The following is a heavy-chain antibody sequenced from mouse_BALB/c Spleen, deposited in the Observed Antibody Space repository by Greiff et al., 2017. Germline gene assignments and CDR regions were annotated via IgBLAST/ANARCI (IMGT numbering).Heavy chain of an antibody. J-gene: IGHJ2*01. CDR3: AREYYGSSYYFDY. V-gene: IGHV5-6-5*01. CDR1: GFAFSSYD. CDR2: ISSGGST. D-gene: IGHD1-1*01. Sequence: EVKLVESGGGLVKPGGSLKLSCAASGFAFSSYDMSWVRQTPEKRLEWVAYISSGGSTYYPDSVKGRFTISRDNARNILYLQMSSLRSEDTAMYYCAREYYGSSYYFDYWGQGTTLTVSS.